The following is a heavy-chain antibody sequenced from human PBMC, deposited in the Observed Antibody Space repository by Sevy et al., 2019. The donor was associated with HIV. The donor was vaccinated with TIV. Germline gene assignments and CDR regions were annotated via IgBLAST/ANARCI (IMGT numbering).Heavy chain of an antibody. V-gene: IGHV3-21*01. CDR1: GFTFSSYG. Sequence: GGSLRLSCAASGFTFSSYGMNWVRQAPGMGLEWVSSISSGSSYIYYADSVKGRFTISRDNAKNSLYLQMNSLRAEDTAVYYCARDPTRYDYDRPEPRYFDYWGQGILVTVSS. D-gene: IGHD3-3*01. CDR3: ARDPTRYDYDRPEPRYFDY. CDR2: ISSGSSYI. J-gene: IGHJ4*02.